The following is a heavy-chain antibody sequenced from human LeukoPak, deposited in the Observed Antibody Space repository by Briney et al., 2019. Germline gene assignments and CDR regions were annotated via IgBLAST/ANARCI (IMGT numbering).Heavy chain of an antibody. CDR3: TRAPILRYFDWLRYYYYYYMDV. V-gene: IGHV3-49*04. CDR2: IRSKAYGGTT. D-gene: IGHD3-9*01. CDR1: GFTFRNYG. Sequence: GGSLRLSCVASGFTFRNYGMHWVRQAPGKGLEWVGFIRSKAYGGTTEYAASVKGRFTISRDDSKSIAYLQMNSLKTEDTAVYYCTRAPILRYFDWLRYYYYYYMDVWGKGTTVTISS. J-gene: IGHJ6*03.